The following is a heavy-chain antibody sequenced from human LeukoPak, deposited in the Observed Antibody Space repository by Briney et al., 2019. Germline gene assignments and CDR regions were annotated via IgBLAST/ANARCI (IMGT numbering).Heavy chain of an antibody. D-gene: IGHD3-10*01. CDR2: IWYDGSNK. Sequence: GGSLRLSCAASGFTFSSFAMTWVRPAPGKGLEWVAVIWYDGSNKYYADSVKGRFTISRDNSKNTLYLQMNSLRAEDTAVYYCARDSDVGFGDGTFDYWGQGTLVTVSS. CDR3: ARDSDVGFGDGTFDY. V-gene: IGHV3-33*08. J-gene: IGHJ4*02. CDR1: GFTFSSFA.